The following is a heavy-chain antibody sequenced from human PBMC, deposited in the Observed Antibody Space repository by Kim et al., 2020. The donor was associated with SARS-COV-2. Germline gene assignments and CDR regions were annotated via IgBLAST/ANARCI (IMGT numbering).Heavy chain of an antibody. J-gene: IGHJ4*02. D-gene: IGHD3-22*01. V-gene: IGHV1-2*02. Sequence: QKFQGRVTMTRDTSISTAYMELSRLRSDDTAVYYCAREQTYDSSGCFDYWGQGTLVTVSS. CDR3: AREQTYDSSGCFDY.